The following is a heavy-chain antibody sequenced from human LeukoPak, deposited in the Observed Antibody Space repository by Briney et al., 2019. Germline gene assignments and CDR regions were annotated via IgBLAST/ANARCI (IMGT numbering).Heavy chain of an antibody. J-gene: IGHJ4*02. V-gene: IGHV4-39*07. Sequence: SETLSLTCTVSGASIISDTYYWGWIRQPPGKGLEWIGSIYYSGSTYYSPSLKSRVTMSVDTSTNQFSLKLISVTAADTALYYCARNFYASSGYYLDDFYFDLWGQGTLVTVSS. CDR1: GASIISDTYY. D-gene: IGHD3-22*01. CDR2: IYYSGST. CDR3: ARNFYASSGYYLDDFYFDL.